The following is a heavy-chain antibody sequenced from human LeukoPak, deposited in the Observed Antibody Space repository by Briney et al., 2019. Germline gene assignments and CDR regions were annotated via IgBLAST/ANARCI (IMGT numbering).Heavy chain of an antibody. D-gene: IGHD5-24*01. CDR1: GYTFTSYD. CDR3: ARPGGNGYNFPFDY. CDR2: MNPNSGNI. V-gene: IGHV1-8*01. J-gene: IGHJ4*02. Sequence: GASVKVSCKASGYTFTSYDINWVRQATGQGLEWMGWMNPNSGNIGYAQKFQGRVTMTRNTSISTAYMELSSLRSEDTAVYYCARPGGNGYNFPFDYWGQGTLVTVSS.